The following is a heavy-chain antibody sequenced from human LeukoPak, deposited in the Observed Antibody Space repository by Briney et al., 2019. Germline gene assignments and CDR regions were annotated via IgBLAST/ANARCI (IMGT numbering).Heavy chain of an antibody. CDR3: ARHVEQWLTPFDY. CDR1: GGPFSGYY. V-gene: IGHV4-59*08. D-gene: IGHD6-19*01. J-gene: IGHJ4*02. Sequence: PSETLSLTCAVYGGPFSGYYWSWIRQSPGKGLEWIGYIYYSGRTNYNPSLKSRVTISVDTSKNQFSLKLSSVTAADTAVYYCARHVEQWLTPFDYWGQGTLVTVSS. CDR2: IYYSGRT.